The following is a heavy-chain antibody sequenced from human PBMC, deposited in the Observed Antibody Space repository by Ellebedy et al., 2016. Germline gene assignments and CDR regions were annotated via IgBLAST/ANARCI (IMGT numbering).Heavy chain of an antibody. J-gene: IGHJ4*02. CDR2: IYSDGSGS. V-gene: IGHV3-74*01. CDR3: VRDDSGAGVNFDY. D-gene: IGHD1-26*01. Sequence: GGSLRLSCAASGFTFSNYWMHWVRQAPGKGLVWVSCIYSDGSGSTYADSVKGRFTISRDNAKNTLYLQMNSLRAEDTAVYYCVRDDSGAGVNFDYWGQGTLVTVSS. CDR1: GFTFSNYW.